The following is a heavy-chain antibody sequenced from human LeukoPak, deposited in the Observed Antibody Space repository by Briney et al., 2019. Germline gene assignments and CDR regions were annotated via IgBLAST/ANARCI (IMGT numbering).Heavy chain of an antibody. J-gene: IGHJ4*02. CDR3: ARDFLEDVY. V-gene: IGHV3-48*01. D-gene: IGHD3-3*01. Sequence: PGGSLRLSCAASGFTFSNYNMNWVRQAPGKGLEWVSYINSSSTTIHYADSVRGRFTISRDNARNSLYLQMNSLRAEDTAVYYCARDFLEDVYWGQGTLVTVSS. CDR2: INSSSTTI. CDR1: GFTFSNYN.